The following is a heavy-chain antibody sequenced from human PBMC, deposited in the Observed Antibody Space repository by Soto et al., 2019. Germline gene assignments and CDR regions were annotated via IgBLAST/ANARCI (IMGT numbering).Heavy chain of an antibody. CDR3: ASLEQLVRVSIFDY. D-gene: IGHD6-6*01. CDR2: ISGSGGST. V-gene: IGHV3-23*01. Sequence: GWSLRLSCASSVFTFISSAMRWVRQAPGKGLEWVSAISGSGGSTYYADSVKGRFTISRDNSKNTLYLQMNSLRAEDTAVYYCASLEQLVRVSIFDYWGQGTLVTVSS. CDR1: VFTFISSA. J-gene: IGHJ4*02.